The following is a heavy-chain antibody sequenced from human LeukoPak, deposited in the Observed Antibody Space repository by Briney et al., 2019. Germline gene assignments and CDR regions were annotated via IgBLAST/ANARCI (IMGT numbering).Heavy chain of an antibody. CDR1: GGTFSNYA. Sequence: ASVKVSCKASGGTFSNYAISWVRQAPRQGPEWMGGIIPIFDTADNAQKFQGRLTITADESTSTAYMELSSLRAEDTAVYYCARDLLGSATSYSSGAWDYWGQGTLVTVSS. V-gene: IGHV1-69*13. CDR3: ARDLLGSATSYSSGAWDY. D-gene: IGHD3-9*01. CDR2: IIPIFDTA. J-gene: IGHJ4*02.